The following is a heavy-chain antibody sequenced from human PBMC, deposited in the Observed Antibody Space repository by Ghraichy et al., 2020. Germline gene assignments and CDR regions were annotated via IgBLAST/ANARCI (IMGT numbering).Heavy chain of an antibody. V-gene: IGHV3-21*01. D-gene: IGHD3-22*01. CDR2: ISSSSSYI. CDR3: ARDRDYYDSSLFDY. Sequence: GESLRLSCAASGFTFSSYSMNWVRQAPGKGLEWVSSISSSSSYIYYADSVKGRFTISRDNAKNSLYLQMNSLRAEDTAVYYCARDRDYYDSSLFDYWGQGTLVTVSS. J-gene: IGHJ4*02. CDR1: GFTFSSYS.